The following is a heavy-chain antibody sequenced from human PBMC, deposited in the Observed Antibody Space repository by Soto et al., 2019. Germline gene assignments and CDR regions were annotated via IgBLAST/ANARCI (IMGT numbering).Heavy chain of an antibody. V-gene: IGHV1-46*01. CDR2: INPSGGST. CDR1: GYTFTSYY. J-gene: IGHJ6*02. Sequence: ASVKVSFKASGYTFTSYYMHWVRQAPGQGLEWMGIINPSGGSTSYAQKFQGRVTMTRDTSTSTVYMELSSLRSEDTAVYYCAILRGLVPGQYGMDVWGQGTTVTVSS. CDR3: AILRGLVPGQYGMDV. D-gene: IGHD6-6*01.